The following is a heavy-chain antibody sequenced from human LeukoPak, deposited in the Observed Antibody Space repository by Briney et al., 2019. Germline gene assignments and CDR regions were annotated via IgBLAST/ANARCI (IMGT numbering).Heavy chain of an antibody. D-gene: IGHD3-3*01. CDR3: AKGTTYYDFWSGRNTNNWFDP. Sequence: GRSLRLSCATSGFTFDDYAMHWVRQAPGKGLEWVSGISWNSGSIGYADSVKGRFTISRDNAKNSLYLQMNSLRAEDTALYYCAKGTTYYDFWSGRNTNNWFDPWGQGTLVTVSS. J-gene: IGHJ5*02. CDR1: GFTFDDYA. CDR2: ISWNSGSI. V-gene: IGHV3-9*01.